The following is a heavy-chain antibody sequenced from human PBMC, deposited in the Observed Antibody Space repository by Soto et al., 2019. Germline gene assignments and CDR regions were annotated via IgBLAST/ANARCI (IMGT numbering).Heavy chain of an antibody. V-gene: IGHV3-33*01. D-gene: IGHD6-6*01. CDR1: GFTFSSYG. J-gene: IGHJ4*02. CDR3: AREASSIAARPLSVGGGGFDY. CDR2: IWYDGSNK. Sequence: QVQLVESGGGVVQPGRSLRLSCAASGFTFSSYGMHWVRQAPGKGLEWVAVIWYDGSNKYYADSVKGRFTISRDNSKNTLDLQRNSLGAEDPGVDYWAREASSIAARPLSVGGGGFDYWGQGTLVTVSS.